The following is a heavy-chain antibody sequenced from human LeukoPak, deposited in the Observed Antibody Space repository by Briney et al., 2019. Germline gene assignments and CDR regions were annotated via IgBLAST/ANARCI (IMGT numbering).Heavy chain of an antibody. V-gene: IGHV1-2*02. J-gene: IGHJ5*02. CDR1: GYTFTGYY. CDR3: ARDSAPYYYGSGSYLNWFDP. Sequence: GASVKVSCKASGYTFTGYYMHWVRQAPGQGLDWMGWINPNSGGTNYAQKFQGRITMTRDTSISTAYMELSRLNSDDTAVYYCARDSAPYYYGSGSYLNWFDPWGQRTLVTVSS. CDR2: INPNSGGT. D-gene: IGHD3-10*01.